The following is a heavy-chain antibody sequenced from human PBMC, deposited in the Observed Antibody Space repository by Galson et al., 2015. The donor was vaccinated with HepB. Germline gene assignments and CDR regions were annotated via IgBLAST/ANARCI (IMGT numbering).Heavy chain of an antibody. V-gene: IGHV3-23*01. CDR2: IRGSGATT. D-gene: IGHD6-13*01. Sequence: SLRLSCAASGFTISSHGMSWVRQAPGKGLEWVSMIRGSGATTYYAALYVPSLKGRFIVSRDDSKNMAYLHMMSLKTDDTAVYYCVRSGDLSGYSSRWGQGTLVTVSS. CDR1: GFTISSHG. J-gene: IGHJ4*02. CDR3: VRSGDLSGYSSR.